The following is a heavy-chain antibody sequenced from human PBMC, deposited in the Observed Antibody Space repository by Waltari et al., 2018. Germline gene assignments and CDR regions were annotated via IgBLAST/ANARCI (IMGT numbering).Heavy chain of an antibody. CDR2: IFTSGIT. V-gene: IGHV4-4*07. CDR3: ARESGDYSPFDN. J-gene: IGHJ4*02. Sequence: QVQLQESGPGLVKPLETLSLTCSVSGGSIRSYYWSWIRQPAGKGLEWIGHIFTSGITKNNPSRKSGVTMAVDTSKNQFPLKLTSVTAADTAVYYCARESGDYSPFDNWGQGTLVTVSS. D-gene: IGHD4-17*01. CDR1: GGSIRSYY.